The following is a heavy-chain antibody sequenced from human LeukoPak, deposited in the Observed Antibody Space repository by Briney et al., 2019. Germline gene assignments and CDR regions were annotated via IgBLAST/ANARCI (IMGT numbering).Heavy chain of an antibody. J-gene: IGHJ4*02. CDR2: IYTSGST. D-gene: IGHD6-6*01. CDR3: ARDSIAARSTYFDY. CDR1: GGSISSGSYY. Sequence: SQTLSLTCTVSGGSISSGSYYWSWIRQPAGKGLEWIGRIYTSGSTNYNPSLKSRVTISVDTSKNQFSLKLSSVTAVDTAVYYCARDSIAARSTYFDYWGQGTLVTVSS. V-gene: IGHV4-61*02.